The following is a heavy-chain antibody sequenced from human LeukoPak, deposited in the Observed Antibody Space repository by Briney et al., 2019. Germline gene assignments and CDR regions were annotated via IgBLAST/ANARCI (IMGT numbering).Heavy chain of an antibody. CDR2: ISSSSSYI. J-gene: IGHJ4*02. V-gene: IGHV3-21*01. D-gene: IGHD6-19*01. CDR3: ARDQLAVAGSDY. Sequence: GGSLRLSCAASGFTFSSYSMNWVRQAPGKGLEWVSSISSSSSYIYYADSVKGRFTISRDNAMNSLYLQMNSLRAEDTAVYYCARDQLAVAGSDYWGQGTLVTVSS. CDR1: GFTFSSYS.